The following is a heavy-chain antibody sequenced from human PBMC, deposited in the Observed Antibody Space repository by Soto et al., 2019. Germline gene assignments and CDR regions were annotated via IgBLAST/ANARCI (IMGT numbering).Heavy chain of an antibody. CDR3: AKNPENYYYGMDV. CDR2: IIPIFGTA. CDR1: GGTFSSYA. V-gene: IGHV1-69*12. J-gene: IGHJ6*02. Sequence: QVQLVQSGAEVKKPGSSVKVSCKASGGTFSSYAISWVRQAPGQGLEWMGGIIPIFGTADYAQKVQGRVTITADESTSTAYVELSSLRSEDTAVYYCAKNPENYYYGMDVWGQGTTVTVSS.